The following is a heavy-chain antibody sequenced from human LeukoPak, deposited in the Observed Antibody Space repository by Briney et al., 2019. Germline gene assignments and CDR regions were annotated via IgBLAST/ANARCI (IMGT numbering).Heavy chain of an antibody. Sequence: GGSLRLSCAASGFTFSSYAMSWVRQAPGKGLEWVSAISGSGGSTYYADSVKGRFTISRDNSENTLYLQMNSLRAEDTAVYYCAKYYDILTGYYKGAFDIWGQGTMVTVSS. CDR3: AKYYDILTGYYKGAFDI. J-gene: IGHJ3*02. CDR2: ISGSGGST. CDR1: GFTFSSYA. V-gene: IGHV3-23*01. D-gene: IGHD3-9*01.